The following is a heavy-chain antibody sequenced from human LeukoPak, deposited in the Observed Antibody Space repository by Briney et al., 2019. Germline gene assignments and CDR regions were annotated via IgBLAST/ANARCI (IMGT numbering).Heavy chain of an antibody. D-gene: IGHD4-17*01. Sequence: ASVKVSCKASGVTFSDYALNWVRQAPGQGLEWMGGIIPIFGTANYAQKFQGRVTITADKSTSTAYMELSSLRSEDTAVYYCAISHYGDYGAFDYWGQGTLVTVSS. V-gene: IGHV1-69*06. CDR2: IIPIFGTA. CDR3: AISHYGDYGAFDY. J-gene: IGHJ4*02. CDR1: GVTFSDYA.